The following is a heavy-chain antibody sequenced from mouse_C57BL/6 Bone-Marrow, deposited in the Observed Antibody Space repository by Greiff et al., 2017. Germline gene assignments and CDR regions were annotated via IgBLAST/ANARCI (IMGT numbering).Heavy chain of an antibody. V-gene: IGHV1-69*01. CDR3: ARGGTTVVAAFDF. D-gene: IGHD1-1*01. CDR2: IDPSDSYT. J-gene: IGHJ2*01. Sequence: QVQLQQPGAELVMPGASVKLSCKASGYTFTSYWMHWVKQRPGQGLEWIGEIDPSDSYTNYNQKFKGKSTLTADKSSSTAYMQRSSRTSEDSADYCCARGGTTVVAAFDFGGRGTALTVS. CDR1: GYTFTSYW.